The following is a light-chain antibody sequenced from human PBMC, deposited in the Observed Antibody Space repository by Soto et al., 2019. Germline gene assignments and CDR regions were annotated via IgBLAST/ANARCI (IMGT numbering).Light chain of an antibody. J-gene: IGKJ4*01. Sequence: DIVMTQSPAILSVSLGERATLSCLASQSISDTFAWYQQRSGQPPRLLIYGASTRATGVPASFSGSGSGTAFTLTISSRQSDDFSIDYCQQYKSWPPLTFGGGSKVE. CDR2: GAS. CDR1: QSISDT. V-gene: IGKV3-15*01. CDR3: QQYKSWPPLT.